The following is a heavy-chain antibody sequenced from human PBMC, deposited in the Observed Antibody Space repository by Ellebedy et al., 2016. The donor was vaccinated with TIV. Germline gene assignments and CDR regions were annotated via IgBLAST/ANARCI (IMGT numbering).Heavy chain of an antibody. CDR1: GDRVSNTGAS. V-gene: IGHV6-1*01. D-gene: IGHD4-17*01. CDR2: TYYRTKWYS. Sequence: SETLSLTXAISGDRVSNTGASWNWIRQSPSRGLEWLGRTYYRTKWYSDSAISVRSRITINPDTARNQFSLQLDSVTPEETAVYYCTRGGYGDNVAKFDYWGQGTLVTVSS. CDR3: TRGGYGDNVAKFDY. J-gene: IGHJ4*02.